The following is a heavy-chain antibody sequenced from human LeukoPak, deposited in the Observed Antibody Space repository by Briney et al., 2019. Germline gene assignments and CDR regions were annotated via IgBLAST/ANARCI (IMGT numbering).Heavy chain of an antibody. V-gene: IGHV1-2*02. CDR2: INPNSGGT. Sequence: ASVKVSCKVSGYTLTELSMHWVRQAPGKGLEWMGWINPNSGGTNYAQKFQGRVTMTRDTSISTAYMELSRLRSDDTAVYYCARDLGYYYGSGSYYNENWFDPWGQGTLVTVSS. CDR1: GYTLTELS. CDR3: ARDLGYYYGSGSYYNENWFDP. D-gene: IGHD3-10*01. J-gene: IGHJ5*02.